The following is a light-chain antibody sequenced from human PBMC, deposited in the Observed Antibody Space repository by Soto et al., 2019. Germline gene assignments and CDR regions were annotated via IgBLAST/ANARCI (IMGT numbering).Light chain of an antibody. CDR2: AAS. J-gene: IGKJ4*01. CDR1: QGISNN. CDR3: QKYDTAPLP. Sequence: DIQMTQSPSSLSASVGDTVTITCRASQGISNNLAWYQQKPGKVPKLLSYAASTLHSGVPSRFSGSESGTDFILTISSLQPEDFATYYCQKYDTAPLPFGGGTKVQSK. V-gene: IGKV1-27*01.